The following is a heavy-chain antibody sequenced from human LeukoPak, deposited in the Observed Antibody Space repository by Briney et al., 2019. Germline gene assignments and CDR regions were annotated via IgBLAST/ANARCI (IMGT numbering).Heavy chain of an antibody. V-gene: IGHV4-59*01. Sequence: PSETLSLTCTVSGGSISSYYWSWIRQPPGKGLEWIGYIYYSGSTNYNPSLKSRVTISVDTSKNQFSLKLNSVTAADTAVYYCARGQRAVGAFDIWGQGTMVTVSS. CDR1: GGSISSYY. J-gene: IGHJ3*02. CDR3: ARGQRAVGAFDI. D-gene: IGHD6-19*01. CDR2: IYYSGST.